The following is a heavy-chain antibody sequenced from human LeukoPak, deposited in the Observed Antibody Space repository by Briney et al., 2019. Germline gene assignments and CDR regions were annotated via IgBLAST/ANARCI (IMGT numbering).Heavy chain of an antibody. Sequence: GGSLRLSCAASGFTLSSYAMSWVRQGPGKGLEWVSAISVSGNTYHADSVKGRFTISRDSSKNTLYLQMNSLRAEDTAVYYCARRAGEYSHPYDYWGQGTLVTVSS. D-gene: IGHD4-17*01. J-gene: IGHJ4*02. CDR1: GFTLSSYA. CDR2: ISVSGNT. V-gene: IGHV3-23*01. CDR3: ARRAGEYSHPYDY.